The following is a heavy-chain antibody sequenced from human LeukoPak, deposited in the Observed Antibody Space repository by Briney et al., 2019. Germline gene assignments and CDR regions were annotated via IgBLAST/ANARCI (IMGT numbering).Heavy chain of an antibody. CDR2: ISYDGSNK. D-gene: IGHD1-26*01. Sequence: PGRPLRLSCAASGFTFSSYGMHWVRQAPGKGLEWVAVISYDGSNKYYADSVKGRFTISRDNSKNTLYLQVNSLRAEDTAVYYCAKGDGSYYYYYGMDVWGQGTTVTVSS. V-gene: IGHV3-30*18. J-gene: IGHJ6*02. CDR1: GFTFSSYG. CDR3: AKGDGSYYYYYGMDV.